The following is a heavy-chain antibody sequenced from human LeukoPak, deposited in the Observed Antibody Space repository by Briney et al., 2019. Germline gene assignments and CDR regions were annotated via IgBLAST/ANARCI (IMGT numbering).Heavy chain of an antibody. CDR2: INSDGGST. V-gene: IGHV3-74*01. CDR3: ARAPRGVVDY. J-gene: IGHJ4*02. CDR1: GFTFSSYW. Sequence: PGGSLRLSCAASGFTFSSYWMHWVRQAPGKGLGWVSRINSDGGSTSYADSVKGRFTISRDNAKNTLYLQMNSLRAEDTAVYYCARAPRGVVDYWGQGTLVTVSS. D-gene: IGHD3-10*01.